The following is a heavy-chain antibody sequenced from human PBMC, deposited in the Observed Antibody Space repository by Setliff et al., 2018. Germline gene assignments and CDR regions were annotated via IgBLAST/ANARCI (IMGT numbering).Heavy chain of an antibody. CDR3: AKPSWNYVANWFDP. D-gene: IGHD1-7*01. Sequence: GGSLRLSCAASGFTFSSYAMSWVRQAPGKGLEWVSSISNSSFHIYYRDPVRGRFTISRDNSKNTLYLQMNSLRVDYTAVYYCAKPSWNYVANWFDPWGQGTLVTVSS. J-gene: IGHJ5*02. V-gene: IGHV3-21*04. CDR1: GFTFSSYA. CDR2: ISNSSFHI.